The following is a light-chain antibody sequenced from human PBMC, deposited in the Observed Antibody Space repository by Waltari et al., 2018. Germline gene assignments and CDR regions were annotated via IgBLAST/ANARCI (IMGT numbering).Light chain of an antibody. CDR3: QQYDVWPLT. CDR1: QSSGSA. V-gene: IGKV3D-15*01. CDR2: GAS. Sequence: EIEVTQSPGTLSVSPGEKATLSCRASQSSGSALAWYQQKPGQGPRLLFYGASTRATGIPARFSGSGSGTDFTLTISGLQSEDFADYYCQQYDVWPLTFGGGTKVHIK. J-gene: IGKJ4*01.